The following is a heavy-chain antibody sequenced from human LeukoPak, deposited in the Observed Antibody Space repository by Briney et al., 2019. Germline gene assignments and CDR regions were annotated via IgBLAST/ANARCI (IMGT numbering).Heavy chain of an antibody. D-gene: IGHD3-22*01. V-gene: IGHV4-34*01. Sequence: SETLSLTCAVYGGSFSGYYWSWIRQPPGKGLEWIGEINRSGSTNYNPSLKSRVTISVDRSKNQFSLKLSSVTAADTAVYYCARGVVVKSRGYFDYWGQGTLVTVSS. CDR1: GGSFSGYY. J-gene: IGHJ4*02. CDR2: INRSGST. CDR3: ARGVVVKSRGYFDY.